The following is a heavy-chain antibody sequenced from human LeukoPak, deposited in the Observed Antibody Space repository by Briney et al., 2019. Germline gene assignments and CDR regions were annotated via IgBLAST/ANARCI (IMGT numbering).Heavy chain of an antibody. D-gene: IGHD6-19*01. V-gene: IGHV3-33*08. CDR2: IWYDGSNK. CDR3: ATSRGIAVAGTIY. J-gene: IGHJ4*02. Sequence: GGSLRLSCAASGFTFSSYAMSWVRQAPGKGLEWVAVIWYDGSNKYYADSVKGRFTISRDNSKNTLYLQMNSLRAEDTAVYYCATSRGIAVAGTIYWGQGTLVTVSS. CDR1: GFTFSSYA.